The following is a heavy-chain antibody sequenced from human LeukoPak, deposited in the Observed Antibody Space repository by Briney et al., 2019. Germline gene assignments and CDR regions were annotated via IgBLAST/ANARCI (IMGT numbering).Heavy chain of an antibody. CDR1: GFTVITNG. J-gene: IGHJ4*02. V-gene: IGHV3-53*01. CDR3: ARGVEPLAANTLAY. D-gene: IGHD3-16*01. Sequence: TGGSLRLSCAASGFTVITNGMTWVRQAPGKGLEWVSYLYSDGNTKYADSVQGRFTISRDNSKNTLYLEMNSLSPDDTAVYYCARGVEPLAANTLAYWGQGTLVTVSS. CDR2: LYSDGNT.